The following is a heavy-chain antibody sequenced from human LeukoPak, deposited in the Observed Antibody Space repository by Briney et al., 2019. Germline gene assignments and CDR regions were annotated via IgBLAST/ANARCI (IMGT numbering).Heavy chain of an antibody. J-gene: IGHJ4*02. V-gene: IGHV4-34*01. D-gene: IGHD5-18*01. CDR1: GGSFSGYY. Sequence: PSETLSLTCAVYGGSFSGYYWSWIRQPPGKGLEWIGEINHSGSTNYNPSLKSRVTISVDTSKNQFSLKLSSVTAADTAVYYCARDAREYSYGVDYWGQGTLVTVSS. CDR3: ARDAREYSYGVDY. CDR2: INHSGST.